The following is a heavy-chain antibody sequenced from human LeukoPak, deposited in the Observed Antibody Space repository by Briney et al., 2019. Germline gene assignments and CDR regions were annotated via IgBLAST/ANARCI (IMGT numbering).Heavy chain of an antibody. CDR3: ARDEGGLQHPMDV. J-gene: IGHJ6*03. D-gene: IGHD5-24*01. CDR1: GGSINSDSHY. Sequence: PSETLSLTCTVSGGSINSDSHYWSWIRQPAGEGLEWIGRIYASGSTNYNPSLESRVSISIDRSKNQFSLELTSVTAADTAVYYCARDEGGLQHPMDVWGKGTTVIISS. V-gene: IGHV4-61*02. CDR2: IYASGST.